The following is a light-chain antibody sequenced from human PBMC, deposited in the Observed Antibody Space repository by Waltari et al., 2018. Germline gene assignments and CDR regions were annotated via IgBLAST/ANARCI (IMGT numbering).Light chain of an antibody. CDR3: SSYTSSSTLYV. Sequence: QSALTQPASVSGSPGQSITISCTGTSSDVGGSNSVPWYQQHPGKAPKLMIYEVSNRPSGVSNRFSGSKSGNTASLTISGLQAEDEADYYCSSYTSSSTLYVFGTGTKVTVL. CDR1: SSDVGGSNS. CDR2: EVS. V-gene: IGLV2-14*01. J-gene: IGLJ1*01.